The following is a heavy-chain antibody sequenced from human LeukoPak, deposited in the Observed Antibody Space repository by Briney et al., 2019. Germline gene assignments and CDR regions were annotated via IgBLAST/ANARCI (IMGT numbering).Heavy chain of an antibody. CDR3: VRAPYGDYSNPYWYFDL. V-gene: IGHV1-69*06. CDR2: IIPIFGTS. D-gene: IGHD4-11*01. Sequence: ASVKVSCKASGYTFTGSYMHWVRQAPGQGLEWMGGIIPIFGTSNYAQKFQGRVTITADKSTSTAYMELSSLRSEDTAVYYCVRAPYGDYSNPYWYFDLWGRGTLVTVSS. J-gene: IGHJ2*01. CDR1: GYTFTGSY.